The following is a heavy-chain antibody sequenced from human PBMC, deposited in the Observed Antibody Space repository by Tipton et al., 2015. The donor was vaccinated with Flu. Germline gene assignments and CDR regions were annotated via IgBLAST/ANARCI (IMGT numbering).Heavy chain of an antibody. CDR1: GFSLSTSGVG. CDR2: IYWDDDK. J-gene: IGHJ3*02. V-gene: IGHV2-5*02. CDR3: AHSSYYDSNGPMGPFDI. Sequence: LVKPTQTLTLTCTFSGFSLSTSGVGVGWIRQPPGKALEWLALIYWDDDKRYSPSLKSRLTISKDTSKNQVVLTMTNMDPVDTATYYCAHSSYYDSNGPMGPFDIWGQGTMVPVSS. D-gene: IGHD3-22*01.